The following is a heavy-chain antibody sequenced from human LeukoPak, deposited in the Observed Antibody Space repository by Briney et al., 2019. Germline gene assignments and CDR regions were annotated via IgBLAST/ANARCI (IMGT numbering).Heavy chain of an antibody. Sequence: GRSLGLSCAASGFTFDDYAMHWVRQAPGKGLEWVSGISWNSGSIGYADSVKGRFTISRDNAKNSLYLQMNSLRAEDTALYYCAKDISMVRGVTHLDFDYWGQGTLVTVSS. CDR1: GFTFDDYA. V-gene: IGHV3-9*01. CDR3: AKDISMVRGVTHLDFDY. D-gene: IGHD3-10*01. CDR2: ISWNSGSI. J-gene: IGHJ4*02.